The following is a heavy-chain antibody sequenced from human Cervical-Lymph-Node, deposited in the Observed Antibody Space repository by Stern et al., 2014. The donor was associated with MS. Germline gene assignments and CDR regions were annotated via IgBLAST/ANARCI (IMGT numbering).Heavy chain of an antibody. D-gene: IGHD2-15*01. J-gene: IGHJ4*02. CDR2: INTANYI. Sequence: VQLVEPGGGLVKPGGSLRLSCAASGFTFSSYSMNWVRQASGKGLEWVSPINTANYIYYADSVKGRFTISRDNARNSLDLQMYSLRAEDTAVYYCAREGGYCYGGTCRYFDYWGPGTLVTVSS. CDR3: AREGGYCYGGTCRYFDY. CDR1: GFTFSSYS. V-gene: IGHV3-21*01.